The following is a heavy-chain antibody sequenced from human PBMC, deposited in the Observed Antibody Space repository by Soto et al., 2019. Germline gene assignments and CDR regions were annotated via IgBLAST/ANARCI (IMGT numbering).Heavy chain of an antibody. Sequence: SETLSLTCTVSGGSISSYYWSWIRQPPGKGLGWIGYIYYSGSTNYNPSLKSRVTISVDTSKNQFSLKLSSVTAADTAVYYCARENGDYALDYWGQGTLVTVSS. CDR2: IYYSGST. CDR3: ARENGDYALDY. V-gene: IGHV4-59*01. CDR1: GGSISSYY. D-gene: IGHD4-17*01. J-gene: IGHJ4*02.